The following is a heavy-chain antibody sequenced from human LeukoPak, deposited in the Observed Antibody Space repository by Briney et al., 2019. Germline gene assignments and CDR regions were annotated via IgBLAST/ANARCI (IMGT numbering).Heavy chain of an antibody. CDR2: ISGTGGYT. Sequence: GGSLRLSCATSGFTFSNFPMSWIRQAPGKGLEWVSAISGTGGYTYYADSVKGRFTISRDNSKNTLYLQMNSLRAEDTAVYYCGKDRGYWGQGTLVTVSS. CDR1: GFTFSNFP. J-gene: IGHJ4*02. V-gene: IGHV3-23*01. CDR3: GKDRGY.